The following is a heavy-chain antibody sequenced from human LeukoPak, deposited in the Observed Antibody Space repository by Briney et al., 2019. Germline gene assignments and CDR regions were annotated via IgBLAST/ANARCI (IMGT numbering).Heavy chain of an antibody. Sequence: GGSLRLSCAASGFTFTNAWMSWVRQAPGKGLEWVSSISSSSSYIYYADSVKGRFTISRDNAKNSLYLQMNSLRAEDTAVYYCARDHKLGPWGQGTLVTVSS. CDR3: ARDHKLGP. V-gene: IGHV3-21*01. CDR1: GFTFTNAW. J-gene: IGHJ5*02. D-gene: IGHD6-6*01. CDR2: ISSSSSYI.